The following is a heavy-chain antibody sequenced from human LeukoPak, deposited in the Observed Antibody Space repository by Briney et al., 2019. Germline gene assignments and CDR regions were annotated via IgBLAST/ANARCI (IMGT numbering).Heavy chain of an antibody. CDR2: IKSDGSST. J-gene: IGHJ6*03. V-gene: IGHV3-74*01. Sequence: SGGSLRLSCAASGFTVSNHWMHWVRHAPGEGLVWVSRIKSDGSSTSYADSVKGRFTISRDNAKTSLYLQMNSLRAEDTAVYYCAKDRDGDGWDYYYYMDVWGKGTTVTVSS. CDR3: AKDRDGDGWDYYYYMDV. D-gene: IGHD5-24*01. CDR1: GFTVSNHW.